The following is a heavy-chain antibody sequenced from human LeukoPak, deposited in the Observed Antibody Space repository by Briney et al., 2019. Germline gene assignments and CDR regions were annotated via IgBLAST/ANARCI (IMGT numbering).Heavy chain of an antibody. Sequence: GASVKVSCKASGYTFTGYYMHWVRQAPGQGLEWMGRINPNSGGTNYAQKFQCRVTMTRDTSISTAYMELSRLRSDDTAVYYCATSRGYYDYYYYYMDVWGKGTTVTVSS. CDR1: GYTFTGYY. V-gene: IGHV1-2*06. J-gene: IGHJ6*03. CDR2: INPNSGGT. CDR3: ATSRGYYDYYYYYMDV. D-gene: IGHD3-22*01.